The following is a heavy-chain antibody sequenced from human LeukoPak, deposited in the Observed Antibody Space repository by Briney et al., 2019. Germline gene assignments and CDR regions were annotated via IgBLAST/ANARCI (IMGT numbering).Heavy chain of an antibody. CDR3: ARDLADDGLFDY. D-gene: IGHD1-1*01. Sequence: ASVRVSCKTSGYTLTGYYTNWGRQAPGQGLEWMGWINPNSGGTKYAQKFQGRVTMTRDTSISTAYMELSRLTSDDTAIYFCARDLADDGLFDYWGQGTLVTVSS. V-gene: IGHV1-2*02. CDR1: GYTLTGYY. CDR2: INPNSGGT. J-gene: IGHJ4*02.